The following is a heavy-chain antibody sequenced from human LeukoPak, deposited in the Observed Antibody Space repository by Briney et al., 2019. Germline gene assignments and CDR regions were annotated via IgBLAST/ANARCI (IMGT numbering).Heavy chain of an antibody. J-gene: IGHJ4*02. Sequence: PSETLSLTCTISGGSVSDYYWSWIRQSPGKGLEWIGYIYHTGSTSYSPSLKSRVTISADTSQNQFSLKLSSVTAADTAVYYCARAVRYSYGSYYFDYWGQGTLVTVSS. CDR3: ARAVRYSYGSYYFDY. V-gene: IGHV4-59*02. CDR1: GGSVSDYY. D-gene: IGHD5-18*01. CDR2: IYHTGST.